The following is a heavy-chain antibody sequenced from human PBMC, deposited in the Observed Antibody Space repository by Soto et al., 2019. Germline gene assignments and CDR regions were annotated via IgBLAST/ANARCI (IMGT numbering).Heavy chain of an antibody. CDR2: MNPNTGNT. J-gene: IGHJ5*02. CDR1: GYTFTSYY. D-gene: IGHD1-1*01. CDR3: AREGGGATPTGLDP. V-gene: IGHV1-8*02. Sequence: QVQLVQSGAEVKKPGASVKVSCKASGYTFTSYYMHWVRQAPGQGLEWMGRMNPNTGNTRYAQKIQGRLTMTRNTSISIAYMELSSLISDDTAVYYCAREGGGATPTGLDPWGQGTLVIVSS.